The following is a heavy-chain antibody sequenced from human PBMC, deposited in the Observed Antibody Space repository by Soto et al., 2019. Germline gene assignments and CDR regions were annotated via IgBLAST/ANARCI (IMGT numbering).Heavy chain of an antibody. Sequence: QVQLVQSGAEVKKPGSSVKVSCKASGGTFSSYAISWVRQAPGQGLEWMGGIIPIFGTANYAQKFQGRVTITADESTSTAYMELSSLRSEDTAVYYCARDNDGDYAPHYYGMDVWGQGTTVTVSS. CDR2: IIPIFGTA. CDR3: ARDNDGDYAPHYYGMDV. D-gene: IGHD4-17*01. V-gene: IGHV1-69*12. J-gene: IGHJ6*02. CDR1: GGTFSSYA.